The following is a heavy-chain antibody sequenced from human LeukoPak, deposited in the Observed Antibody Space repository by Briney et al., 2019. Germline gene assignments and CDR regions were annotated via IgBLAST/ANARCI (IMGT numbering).Heavy chain of an antibody. J-gene: IGHJ1*01. CDR3: EKDAQRGFDYSNSLQN. Sequence: GGSLRLSCAASGSTFSHYGMHWVRQTPGAGLEWVAVIWSDGSDKYYAKSVKGRFTISRDNSKNSLFLQMNSLRAEDTAVYYCEKDAQRGFDYSNSLQNWGQGILVTVSS. CDR2: IWSDGSDK. CDR1: GSTFSHYG. V-gene: IGHV3-33*06. D-gene: IGHD4-11*01.